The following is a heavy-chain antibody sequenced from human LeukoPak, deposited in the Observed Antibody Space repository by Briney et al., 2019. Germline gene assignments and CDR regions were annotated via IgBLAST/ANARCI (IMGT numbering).Heavy chain of an antibody. Sequence: PGGSLRLSCAASGFSFISYEMNWVRQAPGKGLQWVSYISSSGSAIYHADSVKGRFTISRDNAKNSLYLQMNSLRAEDTGVYYCTRDLIVADHWGQGTLVTVSS. V-gene: IGHV3-48*03. J-gene: IGHJ4*02. CDR2: ISSSGSAI. CDR1: GFSFISYE. CDR3: TRDLIVADH. D-gene: IGHD3-22*01.